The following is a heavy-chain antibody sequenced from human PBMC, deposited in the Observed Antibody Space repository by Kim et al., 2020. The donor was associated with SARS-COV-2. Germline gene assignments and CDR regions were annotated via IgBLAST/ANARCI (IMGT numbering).Heavy chain of an antibody. D-gene: IGHD5-12*01. CDR2: ISSSGSTI. Sequence: GGSLRLSCAASGFTFSDYYMSWIRQAPGKGLEWVSYISSSGSTIYYADSVKGRFTISRDNAKNSLYLQMNSLRAEDTAVYYCARDPWFDGYKPGWFDPWGQGTLVTVSS. CDR3: ARDPWFDGYKPGWFDP. V-gene: IGHV3-11*01. CDR1: GFTFSDYY. J-gene: IGHJ5*02.